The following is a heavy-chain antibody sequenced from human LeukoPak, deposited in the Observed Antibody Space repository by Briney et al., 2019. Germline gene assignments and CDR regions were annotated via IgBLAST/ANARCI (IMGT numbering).Heavy chain of an antibody. CDR3: ARESSSGYSYYFDY. D-gene: IGHD3-22*01. J-gene: IGHJ4*02. V-gene: IGHV3-21*01. Sequence: GGSLRLSCAASGFTFSSYSMNWVRQAPGKGLGWVSSISSSSSYIYYADSVKGRFTISRDNAKNSLYLQMNSLRAEDTAVYYCARESSSGYSYYFDYWGQGTLVTVSS. CDR2: ISSSSSYI. CDR1: GFTFSSYS.